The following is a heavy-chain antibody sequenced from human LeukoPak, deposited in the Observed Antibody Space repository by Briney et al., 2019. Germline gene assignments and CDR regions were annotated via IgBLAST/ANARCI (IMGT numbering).Heavy chain of an antibody. D-gene: IGHD3-16*01. CDR3: ARVGDEVAYTRGYLDY. Sequence: GGSLRLSCAASGFTVSSNDMSWVRQAPGKGLEWVSVIYSCGSTYYADSVKGRFTVSRHSSKNTLYLQMNSQIVEDTAVYYCARVGDEVAYTRGYLDYWGQGTLVTVSS. J-gene: IGHJ4*02. CDR2: IYSCGST. V-gene: IGHV3-53*04. CDR1: GFTVSSND.